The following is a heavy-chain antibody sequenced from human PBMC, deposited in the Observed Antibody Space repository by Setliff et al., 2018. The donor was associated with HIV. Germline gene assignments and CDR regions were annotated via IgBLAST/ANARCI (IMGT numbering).Heavy chain of an antibody. CDR1: GFSLSTSGVG. Sequence: SGPTLVNPTPPLTLTCTFSGFSLSTSGVGVGWIRQPPGKALAWLALIYWDDAKRYSPSLESRLTITKDTSKNQVVHTMTNMYPVDTAQYYCAHSYCSSTSCYPNYYYYMDVWGKGTTVTVSS. CDR3: AHSYCSSTSCYPNYYYYMDV. D-gene: IGHD2-2*01. CDR2: IYWDDAK. J-gene: IGHJ6*03. V-gene: IGHV2-5*02.